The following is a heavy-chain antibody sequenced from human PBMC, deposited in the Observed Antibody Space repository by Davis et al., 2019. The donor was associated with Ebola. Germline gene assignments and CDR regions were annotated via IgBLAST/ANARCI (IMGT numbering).Heavy chain of an antibody. CDR1: GFTFSTYS. D-gene: IGHD3-16*02. Sequence: GESLKISCAASGFTFSTYSMNWVRQAPGKGLEWVSSISTGTIYKHYADSVKGRFTISRDDAKNSLFLQMNSLRAEDTAVYYCARDPKVTRGNYRYTPVDHWGQGTLVIVSS. V-gene: IGHV3-21*01. CDR2: ISTGTIYK. CDR3: ARDPKVTRGNYRYTPVDH. J-gene: IGHJ4*02.